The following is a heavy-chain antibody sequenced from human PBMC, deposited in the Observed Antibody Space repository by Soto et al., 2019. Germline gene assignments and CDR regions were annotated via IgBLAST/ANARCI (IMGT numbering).Heavy chain of an antibody. CDR2: IWYDGSNT. Sequence: GGSLRLSCAASGFIFRSYGMHWVRQAPGKGLEWVAVIWYDGSNTYYADPVKGRFTISRDNSKNTLFLQMNSLRAEDTAVYYYSRSAAWGRGTLFAVSS. D-gene: IGHD6-19*01. V-gene: IGHV3-33*01. CDR3: SRSAA. J-gene: IGHJ5*02. CDR1: GFIFRSYG.